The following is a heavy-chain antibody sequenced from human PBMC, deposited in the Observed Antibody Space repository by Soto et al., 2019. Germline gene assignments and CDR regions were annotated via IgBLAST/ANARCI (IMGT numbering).Heavy chain of an antibody. J-gene: IGHJ2*01. CDR3: AKRGILGAQGMAYFDL. V-gene: IGHV3-30*18. D-gene: IGHD2-8*02. CDR1: GFTFNTYA. CDR2: ITPDGTEQ. Sequence: QVQLMESGGGVVQPGRSLRLSCAASGFTFNTYAMHWVRQAPGKGLEWVAVITPDGTEQYYADSVKGRFTISRDNSKNTMYLHMNSLGVEDMSIYHCAKRGILGAQGMAYFDLWGRGPLVTLSS.